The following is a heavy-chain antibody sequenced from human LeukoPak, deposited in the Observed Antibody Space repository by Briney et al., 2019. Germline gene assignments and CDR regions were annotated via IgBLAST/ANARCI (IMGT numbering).Heavy chain of an antibody. CDR2: INAGNGNT. J-gene: IGHJ3*02. Sequence: GASVKVSCKASGYTFTSYAMHWVRQAPGQGLEWMGWINAGNGNTKYSQKFQGRVTITRDTSASTAYMELSSLRSEDTAVYYCATYPRDVVVPAAYEAFDIWGQGTMVTVSS. CDR1: GYTFTSYA. V-gene: IGHV1-3*01. D-gene: IGHD2-2*01. CDR3: ATYPRDVVVPAAYEAFDI.